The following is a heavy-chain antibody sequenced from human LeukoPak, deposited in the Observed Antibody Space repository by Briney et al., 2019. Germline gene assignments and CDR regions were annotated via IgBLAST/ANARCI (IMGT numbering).Heavy chain of an antibody. D-gene: IGHD2/OR15-2a*01. CDR3: ARANSPLTAPTLRNFDY. Sequence: GGSLRLSCVVSGFAFSSHWMSWVRQAPGKGLEWVANIKEDGSEKYYVDSVKGRFTISRDNSKNTLYLQMNSLRAEDTAVYYCARANSPLTAPTLRNFDYWGQGTLVTVSS. CDR2: IKEDGSEK. V-gene: IGHV3-7*01. CDR1: GFAFSSHW. J-gene: IGHJ4*02.